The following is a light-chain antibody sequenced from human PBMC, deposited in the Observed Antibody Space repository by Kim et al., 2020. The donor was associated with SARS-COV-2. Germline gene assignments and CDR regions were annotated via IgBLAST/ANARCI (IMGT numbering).Light chain of an antibody. CDR3: QSYDSSLSRVV. CDR2: GNN. J-gene: IGLJ2*01. Sequence: QSVTLSCPGGTFNIGANYDVQWSQELPGTAPKLLIYGNNNRPSGVPDRFSGSKSGTSASLAITGLQAEDEADYYCQSYDSSLSRVVFGGGTKLTVL. V-gene: IGLV1-40*01. CDR1: TFNIGANYD.